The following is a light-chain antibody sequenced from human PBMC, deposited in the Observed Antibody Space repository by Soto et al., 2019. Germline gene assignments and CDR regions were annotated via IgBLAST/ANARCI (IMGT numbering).Light chain of an antibody. Sequence: QSVLTQPASVSGSPGQSITISCTGSNSDIGGYNSVSWYQQHPGKAPKLLIFGVPNRPSGVSDRFSGSKSGNTASLTISALLGEDEADYYCTSYPSGTVVGFGGGTRRTVL. CDR1: NSDIGGYNS. J-gene: IGLJ2*01. CDR3: TSYPSGTVVG. CDR2: GVP. V-gene: IGLV2-14*01.